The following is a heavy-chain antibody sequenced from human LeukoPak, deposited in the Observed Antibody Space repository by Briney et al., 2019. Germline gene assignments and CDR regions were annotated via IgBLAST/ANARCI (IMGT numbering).Heavy chain of an antibody. CDR1: GGTFSSYA. V-gene: IGHV1-69*01. CDR3: AILNANWFDP. CDR2: IIPIFGTA. Sequence: ASVRVSCKASGGTFSSYAISWVRQAPGQGLEWMGGIIPIFGTANYAQKFQGRVTITADESTSTAYMELSSLRSEDTAVYYCAILNANWFDPWGQGTLVTVSS. D-gene: IGHD1-1*01. J-gene: IGHJ5*02.